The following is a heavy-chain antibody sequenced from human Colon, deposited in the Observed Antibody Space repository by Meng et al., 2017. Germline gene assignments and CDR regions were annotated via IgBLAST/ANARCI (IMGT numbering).Heavy chain of an antibody. V-gene: IGHV3-74*01. CDR3: ARSGYNNGYDY. J-gene: IGHJ4*02. D-gene: IGHD3-22*01. Sequence: VQLVGTGGTLVQPGGSLRLSCAVAGFSVSAHWMHWVRQVPGKGLVGIARMSIDETATTYADSVKGRFTISRDNGKNTLHLQMSSLRAEDSAVYYCARSGYNNGYDYWGQGTLVTVSS. CDR1: GFSVSAHW. CDR2: MSIDETAT.